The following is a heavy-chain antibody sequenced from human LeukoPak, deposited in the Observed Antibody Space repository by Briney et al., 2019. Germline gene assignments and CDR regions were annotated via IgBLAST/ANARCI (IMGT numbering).Heavy chain of an antibody. D-gene: IGHD3-10*01. J-gene: IGHJ4*02. CDR2: IYYSGST. V-gene: IGHV4-39*07. Sequence: SETLSLTCTVSGGSISSSSYYWGWIRPPPGKGLEWIGSIYYSGSTYYNPSLKSRATISVDTSKNQFSLKLSSVTAADTAVYYCARGEGSEIDYWGQGTLVTVSS. CDR1: GGSISSSSYY. CDR3: ARGEGSEIDY.